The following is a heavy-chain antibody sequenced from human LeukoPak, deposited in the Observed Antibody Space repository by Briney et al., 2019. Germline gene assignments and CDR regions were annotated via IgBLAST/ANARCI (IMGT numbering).Heavy chain of an antibody. CDR3: ARVRPSPKYPLYYYYYMDV. V-gene: IGHV4-39*07. Sequence: SETLSLTCTVSGGSINSGTYFWSWIRQPAGKGLEWIGSIYYSGSTYYNPSLKSRVTISVDTSKNQFSLKLSSVTAADTAVYYCARVRPSPKYPLYYYYYMDVWGKGTTVTVSS. D-gene: IGHD2-2*02. CDR1: GGSINSGTYF. J-gene: IGHJ6*03. CDR2: IYYSGST.